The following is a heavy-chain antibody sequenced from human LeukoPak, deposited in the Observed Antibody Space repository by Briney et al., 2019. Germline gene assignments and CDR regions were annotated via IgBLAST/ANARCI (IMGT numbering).Heavy chain of an antibody. CDR1: GYTFTGYY. J-gene: IGHJ4*02. CDR2: INPNSGGT. Sequence: LVASVKVSCKASGYTFTGYYMHWVRQAPGQGLEWMGWINPNSGGTNYAQRFQGRVTMTRDTSISTAYMELSRLRSDDTAVYYCARGGIVGATDLGYWGQGTLVTVSS. D-gene: IGHD1-26*01. V-gene: IGHV1-2*02. CDR3: ARGGIVGATDLGY.